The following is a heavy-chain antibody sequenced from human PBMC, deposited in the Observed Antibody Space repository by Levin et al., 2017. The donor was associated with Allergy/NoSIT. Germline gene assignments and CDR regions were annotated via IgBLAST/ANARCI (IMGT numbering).Heavy chain of an antibody. Sequence: VASVKVSCKASGYTFTSYGISWVRQAPGQGLEWMGWISAYNGNTNYAQKLQGRVTMTTDTSTSTAYMELRSLRSDDTAVYYCARVVVVAATPPKGQFDYWGQGTMVTVDS. D-gene: IGHD2-15*01. CDR2: ISAYNGNT. V-gene: IGHV1-18*01. CDR1: GYTFTSYG. CDR3: ARVVVVAATPPKGQFDY. J-gene: IGHJ4*02.